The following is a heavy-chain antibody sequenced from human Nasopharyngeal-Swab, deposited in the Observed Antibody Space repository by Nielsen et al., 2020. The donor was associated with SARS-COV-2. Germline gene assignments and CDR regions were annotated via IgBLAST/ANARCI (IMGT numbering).Heavy chain of an antibody. D-gene: IGHD1-26*01. Sequence: SETLSLTCTVSDDSFTSHHWSWIRQPAGKGLEWIGRIYPSGSTNYNPSLKSRVTMSVDTSKNQFSLKLSSVIAADMAVYYCARVAWERMHYYFDYWGPGTLVTVSS. CDR3: ARVAWERMHYYFDY. V-gene: IGHV4-4*07. CDR2: IYPSGST. J-gene: IGHJ4*02. CDR1: DDSFTSHH.